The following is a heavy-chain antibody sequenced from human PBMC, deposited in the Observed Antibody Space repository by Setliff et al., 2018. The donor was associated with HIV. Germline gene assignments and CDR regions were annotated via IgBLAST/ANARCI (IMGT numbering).Heavy chain of an antibody. CDR3: ARSRAAGFDY. J-gene: IGHJ4*02. CDR1: GFTFSSYS. V-gene: IGHV3-48*04. CDR2: ISSSSSTI. Sequence: PGESLKISCAASGFTFSSYSMNWVRQAPGKGLEWVSYISSSSSTIYYADSVKGRFTISRDNAKNSLYLQMNSLRAEDTAVCYCARSRAAGFDYWGQGTLVTVSS. D-gene: IGHD6-13*01.